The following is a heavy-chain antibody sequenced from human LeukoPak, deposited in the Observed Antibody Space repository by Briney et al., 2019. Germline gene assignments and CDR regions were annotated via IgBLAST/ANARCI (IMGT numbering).Heavy chain of an antibody. D-gene: IGHD3-22*01. CDR2: INPNSGGT. V-gene: IGHV1-2*06. CDR1: GYTFTSYY. CDR3: ARADYYDSSGQYYFDY. J-gene: IGHJ4*02. Sequence: ASVKVSCKASGYTFTSYYMHWVRQAPGQGLEWMGRINPNSGGTNYAQKFQGRVTVTRDTSISTAYMELSRLRSDDTAVYYCARADYYDSSGQYYFDYWGQGTLVTVSS.